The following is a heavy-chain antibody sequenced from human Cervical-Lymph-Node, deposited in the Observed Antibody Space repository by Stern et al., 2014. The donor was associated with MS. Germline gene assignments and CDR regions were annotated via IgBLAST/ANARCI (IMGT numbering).Heavy chain of an antibody. CDR1: GFTFSSYA. CDR3: ARGELKEGLVRGMDV. V-gene: IGHV1-69*01. Sequence: QVQLVESGAEVKKPGSSVKVSCKASGFTFSSYAISWVRQAPGQGLEWMGGIIPILGTANYAQKFQGRVTITADESTSKAYMELSSLRSEDTAVYYCARGELKEGLVRGMDVWGQGTTVTVSS. CDR2: IIPILGTA. D-gene: IGHD1-26*01. J-gene: IGHJ6*02.